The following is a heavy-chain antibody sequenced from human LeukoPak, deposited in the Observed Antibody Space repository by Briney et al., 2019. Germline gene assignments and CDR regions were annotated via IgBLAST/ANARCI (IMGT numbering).Heavy chain of an antibody. J-gene: IGHJ6*02. CDR3: ARECYFYGMDV. CDR2: ISSNGGST. V-gene: IGHV3-64*01. Sequence: GGSLRRSCAASGFTFSSYAMHWVRQAPGKGLEYVSAISSNGGSTYYANSGKGRFTISRDNSKNTLYLQMGSLRAEDMAVYYCARECYFYGMDVWGQGTMVTVSS. CDR1: GFTFSSYA.